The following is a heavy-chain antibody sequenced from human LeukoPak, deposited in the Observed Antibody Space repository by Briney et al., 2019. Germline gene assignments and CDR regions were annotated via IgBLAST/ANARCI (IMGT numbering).Heavy chain of an antibody. D-gene: IGHD6-19*01. J-gene: IGHJ3*02. Sequence: GGSLRLSCAASGFTVSSNYMSWVRQAPGKGLEWASVIYSGGSTYYADSVKGRFTNSRDNSKNTLYLQMNSLRAEDAAVYYCARVRWLVRAFDIWGQGTMVTVSS. CDR3: ARVRWLVRAFDI. V-gene: IGHV3-53*01. CDR2: IYSGGST. CDR1: GFTVSSNY.